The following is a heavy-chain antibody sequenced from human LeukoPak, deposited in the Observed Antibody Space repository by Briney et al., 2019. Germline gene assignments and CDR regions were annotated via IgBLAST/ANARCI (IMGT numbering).Heavy chain of an antibody. CDR2: ISSSSSYI. CDR3: ARQDRSSFDAFDI. D-gene: IGHD6-6*01. CDR1: GFTFSSYS. V-gene: IGHV3-21*01. J-gene: IGHJ3*02. Sequence: PGGSLRLSCAASGFTFSSYSMNWARQAPGKGLEWVSSISSSSSYIYYADSVKGRFTISRDNAKNSLYLQMNSLRAEDTAVYYCARQDRSSFDAFDIWGQGTMVTVSS.